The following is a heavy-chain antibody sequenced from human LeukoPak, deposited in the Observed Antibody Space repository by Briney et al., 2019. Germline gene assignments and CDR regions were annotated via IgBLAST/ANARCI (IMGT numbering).Heavy chain of an antibody. J-gene: IGHJ5*02. D-gene: IGHD3-10*01. CDR3: ARDLIARVRGFPDWFDP. CDR1: GFTFSSYS. V-gene: IGHV3-21*01. CDR2: ISSSSSYI. Sequence: GGSLRLSCAASGFTFSSYSMNWVRQAPGKGLEWVSSISSSSSYIYYADSVKGRFTISRDSAKNSLYLQMNSLRAEDTAVYYCARDLIARVRGFPDWFDPWGQGTLVTVSS.